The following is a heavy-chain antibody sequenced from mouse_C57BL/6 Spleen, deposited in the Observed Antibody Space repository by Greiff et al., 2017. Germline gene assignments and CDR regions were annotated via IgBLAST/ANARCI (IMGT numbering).Heavy chain of an antibody. CDR1: GYTFTDYY. V-gene: IGHV1-26*01. CDR2: INPNNGGT. CDR3: AREEDGGGYFDV. D-gene: IGHD1-1*02. J-gene: IGHJ1*03. Sequence: EVQLQQSGPELVKPGASVKISCKASGYTFTDYYMNWVKQSHGKSLEWIGDINPNNGGTSYNQKFKGKATLTVDKSSSTAYMELRSLTSEDSAVYYCAREEDGGGYFDVWGTGTTVTVSS.